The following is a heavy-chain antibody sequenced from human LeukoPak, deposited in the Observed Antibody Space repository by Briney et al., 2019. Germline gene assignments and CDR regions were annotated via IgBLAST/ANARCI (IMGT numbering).Heavy chain of an antibody. J-gene: IGHJ4*02. D-gene: IGHD3-10*01. V-gene: IGHV1-8*01. CDR2: MNPNSGNT. CDR3: TRVRRGLMYYFDY. Sequence: GASVKVSCKASGYTFTSYDINWVRQATGQGLEWMGWMNPNSGNTGYAQKFQGRVTMTRNTSISTAYMELSSLRSEDTAVYYCTRVRRGLMYYFDYWGQGTLVTVSS. CDR1: GYTFTSYD.